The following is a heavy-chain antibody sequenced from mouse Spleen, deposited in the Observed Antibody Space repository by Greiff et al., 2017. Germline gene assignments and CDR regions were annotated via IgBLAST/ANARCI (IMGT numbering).Heavy chain of an antibody. CDR1: GFTFSSYA. J-gene: IGHJ3*01. Sequence: EVKVVESGGGLVKLGGSLKLSCAASGFTFSSYAMSWVRQTPEKRLEWVATISSGGGNTYYPDSVKGRFTISRDNAKNTLYLQMSSLKSEDTAMYYCARHEDYFAWFAYWGQGTLVTVSA. CDR3: ARHEDYFAWFAY. D-gene: IGHD2-3*01. CDR2: ISSGGGNT. V-gene: IGHV5-9*04.